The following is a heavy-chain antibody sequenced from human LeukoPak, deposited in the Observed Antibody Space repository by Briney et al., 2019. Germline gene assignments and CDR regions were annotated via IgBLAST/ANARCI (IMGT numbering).Heavy chain of an antibody. J-gene: IGHJ6*03. V-gene: IGHV1-69*13. CDR3: ARDSQPYYYGSGSSLGYYYYYMDV. D-gene: IGHD3-10*01. CDR2: IIPIFGTA. Sequence: GASVKVSCKASGGTFSSYAISWVRQAPGQGLEWMGGIIPIFGTANYAQKFQGRVTITADESTSTAYMELSSLRSEDTAVYYCARDSQPYYYGSGSSLGYYYYYMDVWGKGTTVTVSS. CDR1: GGTFSSYA.